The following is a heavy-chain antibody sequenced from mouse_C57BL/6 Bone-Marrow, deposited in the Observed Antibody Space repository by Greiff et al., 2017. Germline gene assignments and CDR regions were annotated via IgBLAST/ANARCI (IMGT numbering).Heavy chain of an antibody. J-gene: IGHJ1*03. V-gene: IGHV1-26*01. CDR3: ARWRLGWLLDWYFDV. CDR1: GYTFTDYY. D-gene: IGHD2-3*01. CDR2: INPNNGGT. Sequence: EVQLQQSGPELVKPGASVKISCKASGYTFTDYYMNWVKQSHGKSLEWIGDINPNNGGTSYNQKFKGKATLTVDKSSSTAYMELRSLTSEDSAVYYCARWRLGWLLDWYFDVWGTGTTVTVSS.